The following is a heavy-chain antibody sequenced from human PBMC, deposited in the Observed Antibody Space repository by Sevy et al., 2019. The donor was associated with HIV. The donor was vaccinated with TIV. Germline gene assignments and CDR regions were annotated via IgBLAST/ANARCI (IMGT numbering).Heavy chain of an antibody. V-gene: IGHV4-34*01. Sequence: SETLSLTCAVYGGSFSGYYWSWIRQPPGKGLEWIGEINHSGSTNYNPSLKSRVTIPVDTSKNQFSLKLSSVTAADTAVYYCARVIPATVTTKYFQHWGQGTLVTVSS. CDR2: INHSGST. CDR1: GGSFSGYY. J-gene: IGHJ1*01. CDR3: ARVIPATVTTKYFQH. D-gene: IGHD4-17*01.